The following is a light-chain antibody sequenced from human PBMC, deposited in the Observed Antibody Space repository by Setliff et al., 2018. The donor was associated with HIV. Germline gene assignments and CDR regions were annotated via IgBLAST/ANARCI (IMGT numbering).Light chain of an antibody. Sequence: QSALTQPASVSGSPGQSITISCTGTSRDVGGYNYVSWYQQHPGKAPKLIIYEVRNRPSGVSSRFSGSKSSNTASLTISGLQTEDEADYYCSSYAITNTLPFGTGTKVTVL. V-gene: IGLV2-14*01. J-gene: IGLJ1*01. CDR2: EVR. CDR3: SSYAITNTLP. CDR1: SRDVGGYNY.